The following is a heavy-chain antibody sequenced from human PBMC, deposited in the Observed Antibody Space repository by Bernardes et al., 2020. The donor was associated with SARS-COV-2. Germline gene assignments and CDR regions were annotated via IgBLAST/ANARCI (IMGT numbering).Heavy chain of an antibody. V-gene: IGHV3-7*03. J-gene: IGHJ4*02. CDR1: GFIFSSYC. CDR2: IKPDGGET. CDR3: VRDPHRGGDYDY. Sequence: GGSLRLSCAASGFIFSSYCMNWVRRAPGKGLEWVDNIKPDGGETYYVDSVNGRFTISRDNAKNSLYLQMNSLRAEDTAVYYCVRDPHRGGDYDYWGQGTLVTVSS. D-gene: IGHD3-16*01.